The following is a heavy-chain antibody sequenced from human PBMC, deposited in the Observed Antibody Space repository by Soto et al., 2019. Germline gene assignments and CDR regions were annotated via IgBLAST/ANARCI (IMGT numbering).Heavy chain of an antibody. CDR3: ARAHYDFWSATPFDP. CDR2: ISYDGRRNT. D-gene: IGHD3-3*01. CDR1: GFGFGGYA. J-gene: IGHJ5*02. V-gene: IGHV3-30*04. Sequence: PGGSLRLSCAASGFGFGGYALHWVRQAPGKGLEWVAAISYDGRRNTYYADSVKGRFTISRDNSRETLYLQLNSLRPEDTAIYYCARAHYDFWSATPFDPWGQGTLVTVSS.